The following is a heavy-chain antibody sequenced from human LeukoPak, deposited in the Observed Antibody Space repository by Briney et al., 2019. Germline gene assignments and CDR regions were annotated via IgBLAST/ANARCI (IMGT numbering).Heavy chain of an antibody. J-gene: IGHJ4*02. CDR2: ISSSGSTT. V-gene: IGHV3-48*03. D-gene: IGHD4-17*01. Sequence: GGSLRLPCAASGFTSSSYEMNWVRQAPGKGLEWVSYISSSGSTTYYADSVKGRFTISRDNAKKSLYLQMNSLRAEDTAVYYCARGRDGDYVPLDYWGQGTLVTVSS. CDR1: GFTSSSYE. CDR3: ARGRDGDYVPLDY.